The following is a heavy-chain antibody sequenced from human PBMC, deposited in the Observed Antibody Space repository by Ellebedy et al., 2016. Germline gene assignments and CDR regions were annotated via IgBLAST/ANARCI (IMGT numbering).Heavy chain of an antibody. CDR2: IRSKAYGGTT. D-gene: IGHD3-22*01. J-gene: IGHJ4*02. V-gene: IGHV3-49*03. CDR1: GFTFGDYA. CDR3: TRVPHYYDSSDYKYYFDY. Sequence: GESLKISXTASGFTFGDYAMSWFRQAPGKGLEWVGFIRSKAYGGTTEYAASVKGRFTISRDDSKSIAYLQMNSLKTEDTAVYYCTRVPHYYDSSDYKYYFDYWGQGTLVTVSS.